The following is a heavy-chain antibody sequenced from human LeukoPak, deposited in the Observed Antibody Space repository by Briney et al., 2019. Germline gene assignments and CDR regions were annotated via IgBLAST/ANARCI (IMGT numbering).Heavy chain of an antibody. Sequence: GGSLRLSCAASGFTFSSYAMHWVRQAPGKGLEWVAVISYDGSNKYYAGSVKGRFTISRDNSKNTLYLQMNSLRAEDTAVYYCARDLEMATLDYWGQGTLVTVSS. V-gene: IGHV3-30*04. J-gene: IGHJ4*02. CDR3: ARDLEMATLDY. CDR2: ISYDGSNK. CDR1: GFTFSSYA. D-gene: IGHD5-24*01.